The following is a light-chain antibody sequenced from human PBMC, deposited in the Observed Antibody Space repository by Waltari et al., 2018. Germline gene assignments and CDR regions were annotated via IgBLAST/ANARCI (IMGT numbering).Light chain of an antibody. CDR3: HSRDASGVAGS. CDR1: SLRSYY. CDR2: DKN. V-gene: IGLV3-19*01. J-gene: IGLJ2*01. Sequence: SSELTQDPAVSVAMGPTVRITCQGDSLRSYYARWYQQRPGQAPILVIYDKNNRPSGVPDRFSGSSSHNTGSLTITGAQAEDEASYYCHSRDASGVAGSFGGGTKLTVL.